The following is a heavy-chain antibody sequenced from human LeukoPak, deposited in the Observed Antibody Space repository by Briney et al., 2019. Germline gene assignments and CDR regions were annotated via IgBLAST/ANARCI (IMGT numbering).Heavy chain of an antibody. J-gene: IGHJ3*02. CDR3: AVSYVWGSYRPPGAFDI. Sequence: GESLKISCKGSGYSFTSYWIGWVRQMPGKGLEWMGIIYPGDSDTRYSPSFQGQVTISADKSISTAYLQWSSLKASDTAMYYCAVSYVWGSYRPPGAFDIWGQGTMVTVSS. CDR1: GYSFTSYW. V-gene: IGHV5-51*01. D-gene: IGHD3-16*02. CDR2: IYPGDSDT.